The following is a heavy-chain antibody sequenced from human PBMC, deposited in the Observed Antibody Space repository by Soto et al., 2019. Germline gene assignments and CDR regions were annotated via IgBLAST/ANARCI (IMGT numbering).Heavy chain of an antibody. Sequence: ASVKVSCKASGYTFTSYYIHWVRQAPGQGLEWMGIINPSGGSTSYAQKFQGRVTMTRDTSTSTVYMELSSLRSEDTAVYYCARDPNYDILTGYYLSGMDVWGQGTTVTVSS. D-gene: IGHD3-9*01. CDR1: GYTFTSYY. V-gene: IGHV1-46*01. J-gene: IGHJ6*02. CDR3: ARDPNYDILTGYYLSGMDV. CDR2: INPSGGST.